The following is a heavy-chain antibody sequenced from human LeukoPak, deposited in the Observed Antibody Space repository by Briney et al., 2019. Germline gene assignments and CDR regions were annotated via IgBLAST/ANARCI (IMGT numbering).Heavy chain of an antibody. D-gene: IGHD6-13*01. J-gene: IGHJ4*02. CDR1: GYTFTNYG. V-gene: IGHV1-18*04. CDR2: ISAYNGNT. CDR3: AREVAAAGPKFFDY. Sequence: GASVTVSFQASGYTFTNYGISWVRQAPGQGLEWMGWISAYNGNTNYAQKLQGRVTMTTDTSTSTAYMELRSLRSDDTAVYYCAREVAAAGPKFFDYWGQGTLVTVSS.